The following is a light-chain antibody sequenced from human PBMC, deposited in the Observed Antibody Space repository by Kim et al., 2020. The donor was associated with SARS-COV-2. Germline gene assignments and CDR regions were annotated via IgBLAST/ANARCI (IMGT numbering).Light chain of an antibody. CDR3: SQYGTSRT. V-gene: IGKV3-20*01. Sequence: EIVLTQSPCALSLSPGERATLSCRASQRISSSYLAWYQQKPGQAPRLLIYGASSRATGIPDRFSGSGSGTDFTLTISRVEPEDFAVYYCSQYGTSRTFGQGTKVDIK. CDR2: GAS. J-gene: IGKJ1*01. CDR1: QRISSSY.